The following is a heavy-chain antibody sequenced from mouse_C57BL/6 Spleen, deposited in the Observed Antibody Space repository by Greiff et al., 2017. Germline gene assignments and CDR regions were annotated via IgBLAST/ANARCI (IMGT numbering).Heavy chain of an antibody. V-gene: IGHV1-42*01. Sequence: VQLQQSGPELVKPGASVKISCKASGYSFTGYYMNWVKQSPEKSLEWIGEINPSTGGTTYNQKFKAKATLTVDKSSSTAYMQLKSLTSEDSAVYYCARRGLPMDYWGQGTSVTVSS. J-gene: IGHJ4*01. CDR1: GYSFTGYY. CDR3: ARRGLPMDY. CDR2: INPSTGGT. D-gene: IGHD3-3*01.